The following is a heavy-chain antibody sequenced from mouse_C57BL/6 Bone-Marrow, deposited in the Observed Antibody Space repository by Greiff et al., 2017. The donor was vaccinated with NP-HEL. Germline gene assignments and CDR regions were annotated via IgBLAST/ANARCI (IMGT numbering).Heavy chain of an antibody. D-gene: IGHD1-1*01. CDR1: GYTFTSYL. V-gene: IGHV1-72*01. CDR3: ARYYYGSSSFDY. Sequence: QVHVKQPGAALVKPGASVKLSCKASGYTFTSYLMHWVKQRPGRGLEWIGRIDPNSGGTKYNEKFKSKATLTVDKPSSTAYMQLNSLTSEDSAVYYCARYYYGSSSFDYWGQGTTLTVSS. CDR2: IDPNSGGT. J-gene: IGHJ2*01.